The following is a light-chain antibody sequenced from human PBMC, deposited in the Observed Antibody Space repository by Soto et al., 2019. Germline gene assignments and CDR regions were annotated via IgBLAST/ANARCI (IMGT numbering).Light chain of an antibody. Sequence: DIQMTQSPSTLSASVGDRVTITCRASQNIDIWLSWYQQKPGKAPNLLIYDASNLKSGVPSRFSGSGSGTEFTLTISSLQPDDFATYYCQQHKSYPVTFGGGTKVDIK. CDR3: QQHKSYPVT. V-gene: IGKV1-5*01. CDR1: QNIDIW. J-gene: IGKJ4*01. CDR2: DAS.